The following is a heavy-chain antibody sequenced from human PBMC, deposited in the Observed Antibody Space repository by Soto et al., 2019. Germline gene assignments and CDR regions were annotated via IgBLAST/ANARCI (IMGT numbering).Heavy chain of an antibody. CDR2: ISAYNGNT. J-gene: IGHJ5*02. D-gene: IGHD6-6*01. V-gene: IGHV1-18*01. CDR1: GYTFTSYG. CDR3: ARILARPSCFDP. Sequence: LKVSCKASGYTFTSYGISWVRQAPGQGLEWMGWISAYNGNTNYAQKLQGRVTMTTDTSTSTAYMELRSLRSDDTAVYYCARILARPSCFDPWGQGTLVTVSS.